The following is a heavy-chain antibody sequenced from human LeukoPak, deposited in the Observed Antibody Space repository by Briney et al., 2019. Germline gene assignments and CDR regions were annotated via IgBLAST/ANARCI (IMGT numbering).Heavy chain of an antibody. CDR1: GGYFSGYY. CDR2: INHSGST. J-gene: IGHJ6*02. Sequence: SETLSLTCAVYGGYFSGYYWSWIRQPPGKGLEWIGEINHSGSTNYNPSLKSRVTISVDTSKNQFSLKLSSVTAADTAVYYCARYPLRSWYPWDYYYGMDVWGQGTTVTVSS. CDR3: ARYPLRSWYPWDYYYGMDV. V-gene: IGHV4-34*01. D-gene: IGHD6-13*01.